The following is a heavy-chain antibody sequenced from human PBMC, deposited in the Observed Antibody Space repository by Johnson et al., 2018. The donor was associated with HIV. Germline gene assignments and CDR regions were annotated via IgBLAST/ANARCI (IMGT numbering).Heavy chain of an antibody. CDR1: GFTFDDYV. D-gene: IGHD5-12*01. CDR2: ISWNSGSI. CDR3: ARDPPWPMRNAFDI. Sequence: VQLVESGGGLVQPGRSLRLSCAASGFTFDDYVMHWVRQAPGKGLEWVSGISWNSGSIGYADSVKGRFTISRDNAKNSLYLQMNSLRAEDTAVYYCARDPPWPMRNAFDIWGQGTLVTVSS. J-gene: IGHJ3*02. V-gene: IGHV3-9*01.